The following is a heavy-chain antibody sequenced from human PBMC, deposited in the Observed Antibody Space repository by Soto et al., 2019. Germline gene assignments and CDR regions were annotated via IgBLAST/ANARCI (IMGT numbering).Heavy chain of an antibody. J-gene: IGHJ4*02. V-gene: IGHV3-23*02. D-gene: IGHD1-26*01. CDR1: GITLRTNC. CDR2: MIASGGT. CDR3: GVHGGSTY. Sequence: GGSLRLSCAASGITLRTNCMSWVRQAPGKGLDCVSSMIASGGTESGDSVKGRFTISRDNFKNTLYLQTHSLRGADTAVYYCGVHGGSTYLGQGTLVTVS.